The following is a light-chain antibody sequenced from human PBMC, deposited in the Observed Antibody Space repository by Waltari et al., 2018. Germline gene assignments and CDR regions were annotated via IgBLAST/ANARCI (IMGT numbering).Light chain of an antibody. CDR3: SSVTATNTVI. CDR2: DVT. Sequence: QSALTQPASVAGSPGQPITIPCTGPYRHVGGYNYLSWYQQQPGRAPKLILHDVTRPPSGVSNRFSGSKSGNTASLTISGLRAEDDGDYYCSSVTATNTVIFGGGTKLTVL. V-gene: IGLV2-14*03. J-gene: IGLJ2*01. CDR1: YRHVGGYNY.